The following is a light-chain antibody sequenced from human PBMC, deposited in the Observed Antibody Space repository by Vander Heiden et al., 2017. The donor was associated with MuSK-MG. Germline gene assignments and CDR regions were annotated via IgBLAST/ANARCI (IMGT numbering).Light chain of an antibody. V-gene: IGKV1-5*03. CDR1: QSISTW. CDR2: KAS. Sequence: DIQITQSPSTLSASVGDRVTIPCRASQSISTWLAWYQEKPGKAPKLLVYKASTLEGGVPSRFSGSGSGTEFTLTISSLQPDDFATYYCQQYNTYWTFGQGTKVEIK. CDR3: QQYNTYWT. J-gene: IGKJ1*01.